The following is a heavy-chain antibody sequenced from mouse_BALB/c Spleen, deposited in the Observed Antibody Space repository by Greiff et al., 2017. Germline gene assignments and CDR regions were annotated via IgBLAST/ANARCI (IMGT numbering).Heavy chain of an antibody. Sequence: DVMLVESGGGLVKPGGSLKLSCAASGFTFSSYAMSRVRQSPEKRLEWVAEISSGGSYTYYPDTVTGRFTISRDNAKNTLYLEMSSLRSEDTAMYYCARDGNYEAYWGQGTLVTVSA. CDR3: ARDGNYEAY. CDR2: ISSGGSYT. J-gene: IGHJ3*01. V-gene: IGHV5-9-4*01. D-gene: IGHD2-1*01. CDR1: GFTFSSYA.